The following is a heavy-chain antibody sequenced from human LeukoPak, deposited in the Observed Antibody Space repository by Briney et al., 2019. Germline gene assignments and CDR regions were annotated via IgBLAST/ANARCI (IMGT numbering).Heavy chain of an antibody. CDR1: GYTSTSYD. J-gene: IGHJ6*03. CDR3: ARALSWTTDSYYYMDV. D-gene: IGHD3/OR15-3a*01. V-gene: IGHV1-8*01. CDR2: INPNSGNT. Sequence: GASVKVSCKASGYTSTSYDINWVRQATGQGLEWMGWINPNSGNTGYAQKFQGRVTMTKNNSITTAYMELSSLRSEDTAVYYCARALSWTTDSYYYMDVWGKGTTVTVSS.